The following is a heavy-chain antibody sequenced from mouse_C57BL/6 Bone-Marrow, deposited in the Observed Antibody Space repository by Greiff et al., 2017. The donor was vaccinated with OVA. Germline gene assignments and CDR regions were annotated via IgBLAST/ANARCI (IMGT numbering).Heavy chain of an antibody. CDR2: IDPENGDT. V-gene: IGHV14-4*01. Sequence: VQLQQSGAELVRPGASVKLSCTASGFNIKDAYMHWVKQSPEQGLEWIGWIDPENGDTEYDSKFQGKATITADTSSNTANLQRSSMTAEDTTGEYCTTGILLRRAARLADWGQGTRGTVSA. D-gene: IGHD1-1*01. J-gene: IGHJ3*01. CDR3: TTGILLRRAARLAD. CDR1: GFNIKDAY.